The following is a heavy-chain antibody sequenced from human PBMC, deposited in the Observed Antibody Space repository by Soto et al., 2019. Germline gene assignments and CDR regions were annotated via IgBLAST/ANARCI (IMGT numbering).Heavy chain of an antibody. J-gene: IGHJ4*01. Sequence: QVQLVESGGGVVQPGRSLRLSCAASGFTFRNFGMHWVRQAPGKGLEWVAVISYDGTNKYYADSVKGRFTISRDNSKNTLYLQINSLRAEDTAVYYCAKAVPPFVVVTASDYWGHGTLVTVSS. D-gene: IGHD2-21*02. V-gene: IGHV3-30*18. CDR2: ISYDGTNK. CDR1: GFTFRNFG. CDR3: AKAVPPFVVVTASDY.